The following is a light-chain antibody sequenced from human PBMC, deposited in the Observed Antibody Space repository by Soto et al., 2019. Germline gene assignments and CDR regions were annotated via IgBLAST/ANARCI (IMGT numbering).Light chain of an antibody. Sequence: EMVLTQSPGTLSLSPGDRATLSCRASQSVSNDYVAWVQQKPGQTPRLLIYSVSSRATGIPDRFSGSGSGTDFTLTISRLEPEDFAVYYCQQYDSSPKTFGQGTKV. CDR1: QSVSNDY. CDR2: SVS. V-gene: IGKV3-20*01. J-gene: IGKJ1*01. CDR3: QQYDSSPKT.